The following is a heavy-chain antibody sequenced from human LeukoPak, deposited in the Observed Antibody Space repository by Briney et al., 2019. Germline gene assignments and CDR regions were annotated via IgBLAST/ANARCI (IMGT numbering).Heavy chain of an antibody. J-gene: IGHJ4*02. V-gene: IGHV3-23*01. Sequence: GGSLRLSCAASGFTFTNYVMTWVRQAPGKGLEWLSGISVSGADTYYADSVKGRFTISRDNSKNTVSLRLNSLRAEDSAIYYCASRKEYSTSSVFYWAQGTLVTVSS. CDR2: ISVSGADT. D-gene: IGHD6-6*01. CDR1: GFTFTNYV. CDR3: ASRKEYSTSSVFY.